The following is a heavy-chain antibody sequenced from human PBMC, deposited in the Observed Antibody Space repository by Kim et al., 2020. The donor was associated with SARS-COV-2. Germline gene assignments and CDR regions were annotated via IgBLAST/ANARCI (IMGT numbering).Heavy chain of an antibody. J-gene: IGHJ2*01. V-gene: IGHV3-33*05. D-gene: IGHD1-1*01. CDR1: GFSFSSYG. CDR3: TRDVRSRQLDL. CDR2: ISSSGTNK. Sequence: GGSLRLSCAASGFSFSSYGMHWVRQAPGKGLEWVAFISSSGTNKYYADSVKGRFTISRDNSKNTLYLHMNSLRAEDTAVYYCTRDVRSRQLDLWGR.